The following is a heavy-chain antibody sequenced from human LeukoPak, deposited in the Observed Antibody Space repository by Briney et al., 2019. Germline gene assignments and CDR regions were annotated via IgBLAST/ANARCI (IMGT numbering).Heavy chain of an antibody. CDR2: IKQDGSEK. CDR3: ARRTYCGGDCYYKDY. D-gene: IGHD2-21*02. CDR1: GFTISSYW. J-gene: IGHJ4*02. Sequence: GGSLRLSCAASGFTISSYWMSWVRQAPGKGLEWVANIKQDGSEKYYVDSVKGRFTISRDNAKNSLYLQMNSLRAEDTAVYYCARRTYCGGDCYYKDYWGQGTLVSVSS. V-gene: IGHV3-7*03.